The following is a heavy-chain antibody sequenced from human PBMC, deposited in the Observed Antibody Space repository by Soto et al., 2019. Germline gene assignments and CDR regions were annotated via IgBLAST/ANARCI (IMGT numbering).Heavy chain of an antibody. J-gene: IGHJ6*02. CDR3: ARNGTYSTSLSQYSGMDV. V-gene: IGHV1-69*01. D-gene: IGHD2-2*01. CDR1: GGTFDNFI. Sequence: QVQLVQSGAEVKEPGSSVRVSCKASGGTFDNFIMNWVRQTPGQGLEWMGGIVPMLGTPTYAEKFKGRVTISATESTSTTYMEVTSLRSEDTAIYYCARNGTYSTSLSQYSGMDVWGPGTTVTVSS. CDR2: IVPMLGTP.